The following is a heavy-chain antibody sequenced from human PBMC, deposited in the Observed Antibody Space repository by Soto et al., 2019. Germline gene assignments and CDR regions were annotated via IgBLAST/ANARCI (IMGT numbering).Heavy chain of an antibody. V-gene: IGHV3-30*03. CDR2: ISNDGSNE. CDR1: GFTFSNYG. Sequence: QVQLVESGGGVVQPGRSLRLSCAASGFTFSNYGMHWVRQAPGKGLEWLAVISNDGSNENYADSVKGRFTISRDNSKNMLYLQTNSLGAEDRAVYYCARYSSTTNYYYGMDVWGQGTTVTVSS. J-gene: IGHJ6*02. CDR3: ARYSSTTNYYYGMDV. D-gene: IGHD6-13*01.